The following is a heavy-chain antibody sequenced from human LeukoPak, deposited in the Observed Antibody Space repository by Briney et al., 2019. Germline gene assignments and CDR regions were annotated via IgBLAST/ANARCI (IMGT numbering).Heavy chain of an antibody. CDR3: ARHSRTYYDFDY. CDR2: IHYSGST. D-gene: IGHD1-26*01. CDR1: GGSISSYY. J-gene: IGHJ4*02. V-gene: IGHV4-59*08. Sequence: PSETLSLTCSVSGGSISSYYWSWIRQPPKKGLVWIGYIHYSGSTNYNPSLNSRVTISVDTSKNQFSLRLTSVTAADTAVYYCARHSRTYYDFDYWGQGTLVTVSS.